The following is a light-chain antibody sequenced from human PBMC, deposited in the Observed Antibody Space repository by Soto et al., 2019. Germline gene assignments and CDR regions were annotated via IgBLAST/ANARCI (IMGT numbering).Light chain of an antibody. V-gene: IGKV1-33*01. J-gene: IGKJ2*01. Sequence: DIQMTQSPSSLSASVGDRVTITCQASQDISNYLNWYQQKPGKAPKLLIYDASNLETGVPSRFSVSVSGTDFPFTISSLQPEDIATYYCQQYDNLPLTFGQGTKLEIK. CDR3: QQYDNLPLT. CDR1: QDISNY. CDR2: DAS.